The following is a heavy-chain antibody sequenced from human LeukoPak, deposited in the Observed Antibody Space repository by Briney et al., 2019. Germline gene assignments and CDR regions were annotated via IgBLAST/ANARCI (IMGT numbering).Heavy chain of an antibody. V-gene: IGHV4-59*08. Sequence: SETLSLTCTVSAGSISGYYWSWIRQPPGKGLEWIGYVFSSGSTNSNPSLKSRVTISLDTSKSQFSLKMTSVTAADTAVYYCARQGSGGRAFDIWGQGTMVTVSS. CDR3: ARQGSGGRAFDI. J-gene: IGHJ3*02. D-gene: IGHD1-26*01. CDR2: VFSSGST. CDR1: AGSISGYY.